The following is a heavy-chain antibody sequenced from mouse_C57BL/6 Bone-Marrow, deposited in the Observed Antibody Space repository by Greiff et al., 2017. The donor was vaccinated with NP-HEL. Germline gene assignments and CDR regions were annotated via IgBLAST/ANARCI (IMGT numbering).Heavy chain of an antibody. J-gene: IGHJ3*01. CDR1: GYTFTDYY. CDR2: IYPGSGNT. CDR3: ARGFAY. Sequence: QVQLKESGAELVRPGASVKLSCKASGYTFTDYYINWVKQRPGQGLEWIARIYPGSGNTYYNEKFKGKATLTAEKSSSTAYMQLSSLTSEDSAVYFCARGFAYWGQGTLVTVSA. V-gene: IGHV1-76*01.